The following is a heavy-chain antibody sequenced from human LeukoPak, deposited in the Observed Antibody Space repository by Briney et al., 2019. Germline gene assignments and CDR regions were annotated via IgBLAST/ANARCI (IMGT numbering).Heavy chain of an antibody. D-gene: IGHD5-12*01. Sequence: GGSLRLSCAASGFTFSSYWMSWVRQAPGKGLEWVANIKQDGSEKYYVDSVKGRFTISRDNSKNTLYLQMNSLRAEDTAVYYCAKDSSGYDLDYYYYYMDVWGKGTTVTISS. CDR3: AKDSSGYDLDYYYYYMDV. CDR1: GFTFSSYW. CDR2: IKQDGSEK. J-gene: IGHJ6*03. V-gene: IGHV3-7*01.